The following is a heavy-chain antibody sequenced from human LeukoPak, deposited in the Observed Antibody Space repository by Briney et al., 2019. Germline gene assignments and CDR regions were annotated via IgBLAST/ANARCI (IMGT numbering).Heavy chain of an antibody. Sequence: SETLSLTCTVSGYSISSGYYWGWIRQPPGKGLEWIGSIYHSGSTYYNPSLKSRVTMSVDTSKNQFSLKLSSVTAADTAVYYCVRGFDGHNAFDIWGQGTMVTVSS. CDR1: GYSISSGYY. J-gene: IGHJ3*02. D-gene: IGHD3-9*01. CDR2: IYHSGST. CDR3: VRGFDGHNAFDI. V-gene: IGHV4-38-2*02.